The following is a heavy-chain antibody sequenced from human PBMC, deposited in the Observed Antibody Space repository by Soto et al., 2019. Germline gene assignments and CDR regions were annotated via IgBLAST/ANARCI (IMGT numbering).Heavy chain of an antibody. V-gene: IGHV3-23*01. CDR1: GFTFSSYA. J-gene: IGHJ5*02. D-gene: IGHD3-22*01. CDR2: ISGSGGST. CDR3: AKDLNYYDSSGYYYGFS. Sequence: EVQLLESGGGLVQPGGSLRLSCAASGFTFSSYAMSWVRQAPGKGLEWVSAISGSGGSTYYADSVKGRFTISRDKSKNTLYLQMNSLRAEDTAVYYCAKDLNYYDSSGYYYGFSWGQGTLVTVSS.